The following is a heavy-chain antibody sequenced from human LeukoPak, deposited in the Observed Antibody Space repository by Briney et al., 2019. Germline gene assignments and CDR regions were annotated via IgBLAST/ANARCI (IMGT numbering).Heavy chain of an antibody. Sequence: GGSLRLSCAASGFTLSNAWMYWVRQAPGKGLEWVGHIKNKIDGGTTDYTAPVKGRFTISRDESKNMLYLQMNSLKSEDTAVYYCATSDVFVRGYCRAGSCLGRLFDYWGRGTLVTVSS. J-gene: IGHJ4*02. CDR1: GFTLSNAW. CDR2: IKNKIDGGTT. V-gene: IGHV3-15*01. CDR3: ATSDVFVRGYCRAGSCLGRLFDY. D-gene: IGHD2-15*01.